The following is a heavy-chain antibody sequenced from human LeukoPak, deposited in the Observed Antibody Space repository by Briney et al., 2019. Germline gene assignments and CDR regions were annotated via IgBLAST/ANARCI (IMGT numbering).Heavy chain of an antibody. CDR3: ARQYIYAYPVDY. V-gene: IGHV5-51*01. J-gene: IGHJ4*02. D-gene: IGHD5-18*01. CDR2: IYPGDSDT. CDR1: GYSFTSYW. Sequence: AGESLKISYQGSGYSFTSYWIGWVRQMPGKGLEWMGIIYPGDSDTRYSPSFQGQVTISADKSISTAYLQWSSLKASDTAMYYCARQYIYAYPVDYWGQGTLVTVSS.